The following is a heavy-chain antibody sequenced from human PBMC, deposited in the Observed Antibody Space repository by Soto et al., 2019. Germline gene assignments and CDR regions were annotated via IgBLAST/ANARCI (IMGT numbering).Heavy chain of an antibody. CDR1: GGSISSYY. J-gene: IGHJ4*02. D-gene: IGHD3-22*01. V-gene: IGHV4-59*01. Sequence: SETLSLTCTVSGGSISSYYWSWIRQPPGKGLEWIGYIYYSGSTNYNPSLKSRVTISVDTSKNQFSLKLSSVTAADTAVYYCARYKGVITTDYFDYWGQGTLVTVSS. CDR3: ARYKGVITTDYFDY. CDR2: IYYSGST.